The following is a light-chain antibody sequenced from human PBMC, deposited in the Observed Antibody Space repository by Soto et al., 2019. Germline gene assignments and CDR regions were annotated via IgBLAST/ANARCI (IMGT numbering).Light chain of an antibody. CDR2: AGS. CDR1: QSVGRNY. CDR3: QQSRTFPWT. V-gene: IGKV3-20*01. Sequence: EIVLTQSPGTLSLSPGERATLSCRASQSVGRNYLNWHQQKPGQAPRILIFAGSSRASGIPDSFSGSGSGSDFTFTISRLEPEDFAVYYCQQSRTFPWTFGQGTKVAIK. J-gene: IGKJ1*01.